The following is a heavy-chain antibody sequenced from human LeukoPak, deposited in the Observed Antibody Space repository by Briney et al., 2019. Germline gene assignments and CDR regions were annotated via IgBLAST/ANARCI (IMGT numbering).Heavy chain of an antibody. CDR1: GFTFGDYA. J-gene: IGHJ4*02. Sequence: GGSLRLSCTASGFTFGDYAMSWVRQAPGKGLEWVGFIRSKAYGGTTEYAASVKGRFTISRDDSKSIAYLQMNSLKTEDTAVYYCTRDVLSDFWSGYSPVDYAGQRSLVTVSS. CDR3: TRDVLSDFWSGYSPVDY. CDR2: IRSKAYGGTT. V-gene: IGHV3-49*04. D-gene: IGHD3-3*01.